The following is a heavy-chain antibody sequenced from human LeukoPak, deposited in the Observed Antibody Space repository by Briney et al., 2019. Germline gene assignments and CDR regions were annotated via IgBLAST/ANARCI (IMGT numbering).Heavy chain of an antibody. CDR2: INAGNGNI. Sequence: ASVKVSCKASGYTFTSYDINWVRQAPGQRLEWMGWINAGNGNIKYSQKFQDRVTITRDTSASTAYMELSSLRSEDTAVYHCTRMHIVATIADYGMDVWGQGTTVTVSS. J-gene: IGHJ6*02. CDR1: GYTFTSYD. V-gene: IGHV1-3*01. CDR3: TRMHIVATIADYGMDV. D-gene: IGHD5-12*01.